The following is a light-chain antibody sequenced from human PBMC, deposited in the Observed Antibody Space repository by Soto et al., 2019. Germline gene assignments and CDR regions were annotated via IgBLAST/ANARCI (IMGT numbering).Light chain of an antibody. Sequence: QSALTQPASVSGSPGQSITISCTGTSSDVGGYNLVSWYQQYPGEAPKLIIYEVTNRPSGVSNRFSGSKSGNTASLTISGLQAEDEADYCCSSYMPSITDWVFGGGTKLTVL. J-gene: IGLJ3*02. CDR1: SSDVGGYNL. V-gene: IGLV2-14*01. CDR2: EVT. CDR3: SSYMPSITDWV.